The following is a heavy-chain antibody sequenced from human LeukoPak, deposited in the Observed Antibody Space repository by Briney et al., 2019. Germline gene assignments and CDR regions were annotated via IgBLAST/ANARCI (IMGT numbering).Heavy chain of an antibody. Sequence: GASVKVSCKASGYVFTGYYIHWVRQAPGQGLEWMGWINPNSGGTNYAQKFQGRVTMTRDTSISTAYMELSRLRSDDTAVYYCATSRYGPGSYYPFDYWGQGTLVTVPS. CDR2: INPNSGGT. V-gene: IGHV1-2*02. CDR1: GYVFTGYY. D-gene: IGHD3-10*01. J-gene: IGHJ4*02. CDR3: ATSRYGPGSYYPFDY.